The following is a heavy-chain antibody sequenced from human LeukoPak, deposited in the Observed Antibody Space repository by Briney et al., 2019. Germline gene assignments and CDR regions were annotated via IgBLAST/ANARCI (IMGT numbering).Heavy chain of an antibody. Sequence: PSETLSLTCTVSGGSISSSPYYWGWIRQPPGKGLEWIGSIYYSGTTHYNPSLESRVTISVDTSRNQFSLKLSSVTAADTAVYYCARLSPLLWFGELSGRYMDVWGKGTTVTISS. J-gene: IGHJ6*03. CDR3: ARLSPLLWFGELSGRYMDV. CDR1: GGSISSSPYY. V-gene: IGHV4-39*01. CDR2: IYYSGTT. D-gene: IGHD3-10*01.